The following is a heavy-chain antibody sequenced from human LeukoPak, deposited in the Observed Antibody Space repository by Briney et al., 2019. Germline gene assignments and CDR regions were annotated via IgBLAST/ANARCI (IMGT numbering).Heavy chain of an antibody. D-gene: IGHD3-10*01. CDR3: AKLHYGSGSYYIIYYFDY. V-gene: IGHV3-48*03. J-gene: IGHJ4*02. CDR2: ISSSGSTI. CDR1: GFTFSSYE. Sequence: GGSLRLSCAASGFTFSSYEMNWVRQAPGKGLEWVSYISSSGSTIYYADSVKGRFTISRDNAKNTLYLQMNSLRAEDTAVYYCAKLHYGSGSYYIIYYFDYWGQGTLVTVSS.